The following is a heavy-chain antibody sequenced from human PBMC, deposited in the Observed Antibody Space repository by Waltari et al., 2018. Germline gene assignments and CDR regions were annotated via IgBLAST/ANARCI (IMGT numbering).Heavy chain of an antibody. D-gene: IGHD3-3*01. J-gene: IGHJ4*02. Sequence: EVQLVESGGGLVKPGGSLGLSCVASAFTFSRHRMNWFRQAPGEGREWVSSISSDGSCVYYGDSAKGRLTISRDNAKISLYVEVSSLRVDDTAVYACARVSAEMAFGQWGQGTLVTVSS. CDR1: AFTFSRHR. CDR3: ARVSAEMAFGQ. CDR2: ISSDGSCV. V-gene: IGHV3-21*01.